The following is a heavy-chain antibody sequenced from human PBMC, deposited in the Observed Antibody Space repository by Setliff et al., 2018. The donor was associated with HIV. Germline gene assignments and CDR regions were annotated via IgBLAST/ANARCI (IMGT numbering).Heavy chain of an antibody. D-gene: IGHD3-10*01. CDR2: ISSSSSYT. CDR3: ARGGAYDSGSYYAFDI. CDR1: GFTFSDYY. Sequence: PGGSLRLSCAASGFTFSDYYMSWIRQAPGKGLEWVSYISSSSSYTNYADSVKGRFTISRDNAKNSLYLQMNSLRAEDTAVYYCARGGAYDSGSYYAFDIWGQGTMVTVSS. J-gene: IGHJ3*02. V-gene: IGHV3-11*05.